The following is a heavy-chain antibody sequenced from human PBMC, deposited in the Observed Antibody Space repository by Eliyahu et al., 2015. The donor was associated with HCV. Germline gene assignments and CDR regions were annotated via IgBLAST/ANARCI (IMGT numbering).Heavy chain of an antibody. Sequence: QVQLQESGPGLVKPSXTLSLTCTVSGXSITTXYWSWIRQPPGKGLEXIGYIHSSGSTNYNPSLKSRVTISIDTSKNQFSLNLTSVTAADTAAYYCAXGGGGIAVAGTGGWFDPWGQGTLVTVSS. J-gene: IGHJ5*02. D-gene: IGHD6-19*01. V-gene: IGHV4-59*01. CDR1: GXSITTXY. CDR2: IHSSGST. CDR3: AXGGGGIAVAGTGGWFDP.